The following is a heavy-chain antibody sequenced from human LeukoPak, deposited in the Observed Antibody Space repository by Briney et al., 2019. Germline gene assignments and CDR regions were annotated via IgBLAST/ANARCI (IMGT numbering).Heavy chain of an antibody. CDR3: ARGRVRGVIRAYYYGMDV. CDR2: FDPEDGET. CDR1: GYTLTELS. D-gene: IGHD3-10*01. J-gene: IGHJ6*02. Sequence: ASVKVSCKVSGYTLTELSMHWVRQAPGKGLEWMGGFDPEDGETIYAQKFQGRVTMTEDTSTDTAYMELSSLRSEDTAVYYCARGRVRGVIRAYYYGMDVWGQGTTVTVSS. V-gene: IGHV1-24*01.